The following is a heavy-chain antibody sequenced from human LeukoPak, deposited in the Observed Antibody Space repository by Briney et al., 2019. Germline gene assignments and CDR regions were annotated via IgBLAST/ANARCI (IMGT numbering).Heavy chain of an antibody. Sequence: ASVKVSCKASGYTFTDYYMHWVRQAPGQGFEWMGWISAYNGNTNYAQKLQGRVTMTTDTSTSTAYMELRSLRSDDTAVYYCARDNPGIAAAGIIGFDYWGQGTLVTVSS. V-gene: IGHV1-18*04. CDR1: GYTFTDYY. J-gene: IGHJ4*02. CDR2: ISAYNGNT. CDR3: ARDNPGIAAAGIIGFDY. D-gene: IGHD6-13*01.